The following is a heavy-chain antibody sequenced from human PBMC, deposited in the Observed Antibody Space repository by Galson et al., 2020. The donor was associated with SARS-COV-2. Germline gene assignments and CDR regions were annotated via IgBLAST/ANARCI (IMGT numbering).Heavy chain of an antibody. CDR3: ANSWILFDGDGFDI. CDR2: ISGGGGST. D-gene: IGHD3-9*01. CDR1: GFTFSSYA. J-gene: IGHJ3*02. Sequence: TGGSLRLSCAASGFTFSSYAMSWVRQAPGKGLEWVSGISGGGGSTYYADSVKGRFTISRDNSKNTLYLHMSSLRADDTAVYYCANSWILFDGDGFDIWGQGTMVTVSS. V-gene: IGHV3-23*01.